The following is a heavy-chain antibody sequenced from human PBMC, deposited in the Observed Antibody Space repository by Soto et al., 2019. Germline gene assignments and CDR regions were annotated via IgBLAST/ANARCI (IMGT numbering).Heavy chain of an antibody. D-gene: IGHD2-2*01. V-gene: IGHV3-23*01. CDR1: GFTFNNYV. J-gene: IGHJ4*02. CDR2: ITDSGSDT. Sequence: EVQVLESGGGLVQPGGSLRLSCAASGFTFNNYVMGWVRQAPEKGLEWVSAITDSGSDTYYVDSVKGRFTISRDNSKNKLYLQMNRLRAENTAVYYCAKLGSSSWSPHYYFDYWGQGTLVTVSS. CDR3: AKLGSSSWSPHYYFDY.